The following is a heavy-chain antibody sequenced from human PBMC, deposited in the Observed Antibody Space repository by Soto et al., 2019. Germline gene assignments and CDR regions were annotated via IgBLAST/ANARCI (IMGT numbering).Heavy chain of an antibody. CDR3: GRDVGHYYDSRPTGQCDY. CDR1: GVSISSSNW. D-gene: IGHD3-22*01. CDR2: IYHSGNT. V-gene: IGHV4-4*02. Sequence: SETLSLTCAVSGVSISSSNWWIWVRQPPGKGLEWIGEIYHSGNTNYNPSVKSRVTISVDQSKNQFSLKLNSVTAAYPAVYYCGRDVGHYYDSRPTGQCDYWGKGTLVTVAS. J-gene: IGHJ4*02.